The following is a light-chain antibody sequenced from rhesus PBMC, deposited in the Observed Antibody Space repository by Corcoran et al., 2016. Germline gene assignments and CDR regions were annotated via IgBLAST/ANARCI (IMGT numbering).Light chain of an antibody. V-gene: IGKV1-69*01. CDR2: RAS. J-gene: IGKJ3*01. CDR1: QGISNW. Sequence: DIQMTQSPSSLSASVGDRVTITCRASQGISNWLAWYQQKPGKAPKLLIYRASNLETGVPSRFSGSGSGTAFTLTISSLQPEDIAPYYCQQHDNSPFTFGPGTKLDIK. CDR3: QQHDNSPFT.